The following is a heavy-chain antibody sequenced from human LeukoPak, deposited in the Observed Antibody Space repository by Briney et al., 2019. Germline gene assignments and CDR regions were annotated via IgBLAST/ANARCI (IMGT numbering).Heavy chain of an antibody. CDR3: TTDPYYYGSGSYYLPYYFDY. D-gene: IGHD3-10*01. V-gene: IGHV3-53*01. J-gene: IGHJ4*02. Sequence: PGGSLRLSCAASGFTFSSYSMNWVRQAPGKGLEWVSVIYSGGSTYYADSVKGRFTISRDNPKNTLYLQMNSLRAEDTAVYYCTTDPYYYGSGSYYLPYYFDYWGQGTLVTVSS. CDR2: IYSGGST. CDR1: GFTFSSYS.